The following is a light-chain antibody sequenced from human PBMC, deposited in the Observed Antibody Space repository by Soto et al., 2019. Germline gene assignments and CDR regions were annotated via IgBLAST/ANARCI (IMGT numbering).Light chain of an antibody. CDR1: ESVSDNY. CDR3: QQYGSSPLT. CDR2: GVS. Sequence: EIVLTQSPGTLSLSPGERATLSCRASESVSDNYLAWYQQRSGQAPRLVIYGVSSRASAVPDRFSGSGSGADFTLPIRRLEPEDFAVYYCQQYGSSPLTFGGGTKVEIK. V-gene: IGKV3-20*01. J-gene: IGKJ4*01.